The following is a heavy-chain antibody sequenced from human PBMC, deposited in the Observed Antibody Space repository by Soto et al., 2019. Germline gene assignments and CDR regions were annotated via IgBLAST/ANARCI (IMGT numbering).Heavy chain of an antibody. CDR2: IYYSGST. Sequence: PSETLSLTCTVSGGSISSYYLSWIRQPPGKGLEWIGYIYYSGSTNYNPSLKSRVTISVDTSKNQFSLKLSSVTAADTAVYYCARGYCSGGSCYPTDYWGQGTLVTVS. V-gene: IGHV4-59*01. D-gene: IGHD2-15*01. CDR3: ARGYCSGGSCYPTDY. CDR1: GGSISSYY. J-gene: IGHJ4*02.